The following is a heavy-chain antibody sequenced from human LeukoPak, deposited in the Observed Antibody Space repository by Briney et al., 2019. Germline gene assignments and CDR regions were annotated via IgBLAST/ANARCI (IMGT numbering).Heavy chain of an antibody. D-gene: IGHD1-26*01. V-gene: IGHV3-30-3*01. CDR3: ARDRVGATDYFDY. CDR2: ISYDGSNK. CDR1: GFTFSDYY. Sequence: GGSLRLSCAASGFTFSDYYMSWIRQAPGKGLEWVAVISYDGSNKYYADSVKGRFTISRDNSKNTLYLQMNSPTAEDTAVYYCARDRVGATDYFDYWGQGTLVTVSS. J-gene: IGHJ4*02.